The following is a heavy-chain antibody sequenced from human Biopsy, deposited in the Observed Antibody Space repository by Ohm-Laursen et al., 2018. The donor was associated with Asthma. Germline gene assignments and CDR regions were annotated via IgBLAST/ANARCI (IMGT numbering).Heavy chain of an antibody. V-gene: IGHV4-39*01. CDR1: SGSGGYMRSGNCY. D-gene: IGHD6-13*01. CDR3: VRGSSSWHHGPFHYYYGLDV. Sequence: SETLSLTCSLSSGSGGYMRSGNCYWGWIRQPPGKGLEWIGSIYYSGTTYYNPSLESRVTVSADTSKDQFSLKLTSVTAADTAVYYCVRGSSSWHHGPFHYYYGLDVWGQGTTATVSS. J-gene: IGHJ6*02. CDR2: IYYSGTT.